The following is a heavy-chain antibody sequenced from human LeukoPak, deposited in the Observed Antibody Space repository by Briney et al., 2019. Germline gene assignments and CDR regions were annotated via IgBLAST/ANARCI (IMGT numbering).Heavy chain of an antibody. CDR2: IKSKTDGGTT. Sequence: GGSLRLSCAASGFTFSSYAMTWVRQAPGKGLEWVGRIKSKTDGGTTDYAAPVKGRFTISRDDSKNTLYLQMNSLKTEDTAMYYCTTGVSYSNWGLFDYWGQGTLVTVSS. CDR3: TTGVSYSNWGLFDY. D-gene: IGHD4-11*01. CDR1: GFTFSSYA. V-gene: IGHV3-15*01. J-gene: IGHJ4*02.